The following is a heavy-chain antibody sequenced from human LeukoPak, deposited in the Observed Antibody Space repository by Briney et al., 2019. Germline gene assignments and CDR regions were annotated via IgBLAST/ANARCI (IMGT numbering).Heavy chain of an antibody. Sequence: SVKVSCKASGGTFSSYAISWVRQAPGQGLEWMGGIIPIFGTANYAQKFQGRVTITADESTSTAYMELSSLRSEDAAVYYCASRYCGGDCYWFDPWGQGTLVTVSS. CDR3: ASRYCGGDCYWFDP. V-gene: IGHV1-69*13. J-gene: IGHJ5*02. CDR1: GGTFSSYA. D-gene: IGHD2-21*02. CDR2: IIPIFGTA.